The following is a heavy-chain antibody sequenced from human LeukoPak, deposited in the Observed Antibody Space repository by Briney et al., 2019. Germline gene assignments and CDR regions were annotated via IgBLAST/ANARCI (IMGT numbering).Heavy chain of an antibody. V-gene: IGHV3-21*05. CDR2: INDDSSDI. CDR1: GFTFSLYA. CDR3: ARDTFQPGLIDS. Sequence: GGSLRLSCAASGFTFSLYAMNWVRQAPGKGLEWVSYINDDSSDIHCAGSVRGQFTISRDDARKTHYLQLSSLRVEDTAVYYCARDTFQPGLIDSWGQGTLVTVSS. D-gene: IGHD2-2*01. J-gene: IGHJ4*02.